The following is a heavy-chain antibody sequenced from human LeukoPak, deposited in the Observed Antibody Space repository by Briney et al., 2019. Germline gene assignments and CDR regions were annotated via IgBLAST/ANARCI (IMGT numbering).Heavy chain of an antibody. CDR3: ARGGSHSFDY. CDR2: IKVDGSEK. Sequence: GGSLRLSCAASGFTFSNYWMTWVRQAPGRGLEWVANIKVDGSEKHYVDSVMGRFTISRDSAKNSLYLQMNSLRGEDTAVYYCARGGSHSFDYWGRGPLVTVSS. D-gene: IGHD1-26*01. J-gene: IGHJ4*02. CDR1: GFTFSNYW. V-gene: IGHV3-7*01.